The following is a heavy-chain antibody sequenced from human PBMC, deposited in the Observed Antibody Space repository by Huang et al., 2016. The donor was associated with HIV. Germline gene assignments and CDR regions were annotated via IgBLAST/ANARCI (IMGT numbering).Heavy chain of an antibody. CDR3: ARGQGGYYYYYMDV. CDR1: GGSFSGYY. Sequence: QVQLQQWGAGLLRPSENLSLTCAVYGGSFSGYYGTWIRQPPGKGLGWIGEINHSESTNYNPSLKSRVTRSVDTSRNQFSLTLTSVTAADTAVYYCARGQGGYYYYYMDVWGKGTTVTVSS. V-gene: IGHV4-34*01. J-gene: IGHJ6*03. CDR2: INHSEST.